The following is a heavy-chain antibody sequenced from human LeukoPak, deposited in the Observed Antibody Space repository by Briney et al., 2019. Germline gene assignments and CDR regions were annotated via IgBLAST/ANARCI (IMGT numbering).Heavy chain of an antibody. CDR2: EWYDGSNK. CDR1: GFTFSNYG. D-gene: IGHD6-13*01. Sequence: GGSLRLSCAASGFTFSNYGMHWVRQAPGKGLEWVAVEWYDGSNKYYADSVKGRFTISRDNSKNTLYLQMNSLRDGDTAVYYCARGGSGSRWQPFDYWGQGTLVTVSS. J-gene: IGHJ4*02. CDR3: ARGGSGSRWQPFDY. V-gene: IGHV3-33*01.